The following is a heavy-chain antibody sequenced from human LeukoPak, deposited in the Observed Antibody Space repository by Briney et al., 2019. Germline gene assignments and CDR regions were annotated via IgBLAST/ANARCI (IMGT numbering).Heavy chain of an antibody. CDR1: GYTFTSYG. Sequence: ASVKVSCKASGYTFTSYGISWVRQAPGQGLEWMGWISAYNGNTNYAQKLQGRVTMTTDTSTSTAYMELRSLRSDDTAVYYCARTLITMVRGFDPWAREPWSPSPQ. D-gene: IGHD3-10*01. CDR2: ISAYNGNT. V-gene: IGHV1-18*01. CDR3: ARTLITMVRGFDP. J-gene: IGHJ5*02.